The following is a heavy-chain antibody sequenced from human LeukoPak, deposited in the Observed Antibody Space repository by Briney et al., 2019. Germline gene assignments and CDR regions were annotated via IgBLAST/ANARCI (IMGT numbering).Heavy chain of an antibody. V-gene: IGHV3-48*03. CDR2: ISNSGATI. Sequence: GGSLRLSCAASGFTFSYYEMNWVRQAPGKGLEWVSYISNSGATIYYADSVKGRFTISRDNAKSSLFLQMNSLRAEDTAVYYCARNVFSSWGQGTLVTVSS. J-gene: IGHJ5*02. CDR1: GFTFSYYE. CDR3: ARNVFSS.